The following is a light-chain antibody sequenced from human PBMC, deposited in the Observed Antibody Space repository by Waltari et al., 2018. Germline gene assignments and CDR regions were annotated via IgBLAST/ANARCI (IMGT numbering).Light chain of an antibody. V-gene: IGLV1-44*01. Sequence: QSVLTQPPPTSATPGPRVTLPWSGSRSNIRTNPVSWFQQLPGTAPNLLIYGGNGRPSGVSDRFAGSTSGTSASLAISGLQSEDEADYYCATWDESLRGRVFGGGTKLTVL. CDR3: ATWDESLRGRV. CDR2: GGN. CDR1: RSNIRTNP. J-gene: IGLJ3*02.